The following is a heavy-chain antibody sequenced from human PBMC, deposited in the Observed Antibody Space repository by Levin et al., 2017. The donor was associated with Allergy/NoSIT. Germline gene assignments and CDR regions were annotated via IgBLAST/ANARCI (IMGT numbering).Heavy chain of an antibody. D-gene: IGHD6-6*01. CDR3: TRDIAARHWFDP. CDR2: LRSYRHGGTS. Sequence: GGSLRLSCSASGFTFGDYAMSWFRQAPGKGLEWVAFLRSYRHGGTSEYAASVRGRFIISRDDSKSIAYLQMNSLKIEDTAVYYCTRDIAARHWFDPWGQGTLVTVSS. CDR1: GFTFGDYA. V-gene: IGHV3-49*03. J-gene: IGHJ5*02.